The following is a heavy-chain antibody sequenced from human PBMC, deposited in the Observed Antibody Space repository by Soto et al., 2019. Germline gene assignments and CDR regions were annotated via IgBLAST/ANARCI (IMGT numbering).Heavy chain of an antibody. CDR1: GYTFTSYD. D-gene: IGHD3-22*01. J-gene: IGHJ4*02. Sequence: GASVKVSCKASGYTFTSYDMHWVRQAPGQRLEWMGWINAGNGNTKYSQKFQGRVTITRDTSASTVYMEVSSLRSEDTAVYYCARAAYYYESSGYYPGDYWGQGTLVTVSS. V-gene: IGHV1-3*01. CDR3: ARAAYYYESSGYYPGDY. CDR2: INAGNGNT.